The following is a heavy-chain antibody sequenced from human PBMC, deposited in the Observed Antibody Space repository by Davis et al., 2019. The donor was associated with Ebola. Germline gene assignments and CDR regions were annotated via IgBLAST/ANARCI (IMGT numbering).Heavy chain of an antibody. V-gene: IGHV4-59*01. CDR3: ARGGQGVGAGRWLDP. J-gene: IGHJ5*02. CDR2: IYYSGST. D-gene: IGHD1-26*01. CDR1: GGSFSGYY. Sequence: MPSETLSLTCAVYGGSFSGYYWSWIRQPPGKGLEWIGYIYYSGSTNYNPSLKSRVTISVDTSKNQFSLKLSSVTAADTAVYYCARGGQGVGAGRWLDPWGQGTLVTVSS.